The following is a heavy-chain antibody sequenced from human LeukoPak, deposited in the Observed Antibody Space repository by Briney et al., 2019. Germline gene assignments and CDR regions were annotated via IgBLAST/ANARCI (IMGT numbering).Heavy chain of an antibody. V-gene: IGHV3-30*02. Sequence: GGSLRLSCAASGFIFSSYGMHWVRQAPGKGLEWVAYIRFDGSDKYYADSVKGRFTISRDNSKNTLYLQMNSLRAEDTAIYYCAIDRIFELWFGEASPYYFDSWGQGTLVTVSS. D-gene: IGHD3-10*01. CDR2: IRFDGSDK. CDR1: GFIFSSYG. CDR3: AIDRIFELWFGEASPYYFDS. J-gene: IGHJ4*02.